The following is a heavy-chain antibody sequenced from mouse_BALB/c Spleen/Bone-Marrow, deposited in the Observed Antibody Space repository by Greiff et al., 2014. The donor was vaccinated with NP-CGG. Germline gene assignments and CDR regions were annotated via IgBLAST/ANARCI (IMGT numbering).Heavy chain of an antibody. V-gene: IGHV3-1*02. Sequence: DVKLQESGPDLVKPSQSLSLTCTVTGYSITSGYSWHWIRQFPGNKLEWMGYIHYSGSTYYNPSLKSRISITRDTSKNQFFLQLNSVTTEDTATYYCARRGSSSYWYFDVWGAGTTVTVSS. CDR2: IHYSGST. CDR3: ARRGSSSYWYFDV. D-gene: IGHD1-1*01. CDR1: GYSITSGYS. J-gene: IGHJ1*01.